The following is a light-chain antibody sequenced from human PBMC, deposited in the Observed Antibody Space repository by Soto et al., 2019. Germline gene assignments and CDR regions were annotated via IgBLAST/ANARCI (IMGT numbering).Light chain of an antibody. V-gene: IGLV2-23*01. CDR1: SSDIGSYNL. J-gene: IGLJ2*01. CDR3: SSYAGSNILVV. Sequence: QSALTQPGSVSGSPGQSITISCSGTSSDIGSYNLVSWYQQHPGKAPKVIIFEGSRLPSGVSSRFSGSKSGNTASLTISGLRPEDEADYYCSSYAGSNILVVFGGGTKVTV. CDR2: EGS.